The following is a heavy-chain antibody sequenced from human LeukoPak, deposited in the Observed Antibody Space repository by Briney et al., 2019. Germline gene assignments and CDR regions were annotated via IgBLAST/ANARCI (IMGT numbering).Heavy chain of an antibody. CDR1: GFTFGSYS. J-gene: IGHJ4*02. D-gene: IGHD1-26*01. Sequence: GGPLRLSCAASGFTFGSYSMNWVRQAPGKGLEWVSFISSLSGTREYADSVKGRFTVSRDNAKNSLYLQMNSLRAEDTAVYYCARDQGGSYSYWGQGTLVTVSS. CDR2: ISSLSGTR. CDR3: ARDQGGSYSY. V-gene: IGHV3-48*01.